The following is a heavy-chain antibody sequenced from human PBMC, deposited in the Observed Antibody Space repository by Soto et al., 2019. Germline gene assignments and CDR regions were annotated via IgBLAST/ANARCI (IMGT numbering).Heavy chain of an antibody. CDR3: AKDPRSYYYDSSGY. CDR1: GFTFSSYG. Sequence: QVQLVESGGGVVQPGRSLRLSCAASGFTFSSYGMHWVRQAPGKGLEWVAVISYDGSNKYYADSVKGRFTISRDNSKNTLYLQMNSLRAEDTAVYYCAKDPRSYYYDSSGYWGQGTLVTVSS. J-gene: IGHJ4*02. V-gene: IGHV3-30*18. D-gene: IGHD3-22*01. CDR2: ISYDGSNK.